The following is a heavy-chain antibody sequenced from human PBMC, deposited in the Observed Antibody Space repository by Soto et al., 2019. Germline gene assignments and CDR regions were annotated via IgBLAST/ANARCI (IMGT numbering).Heavy chain of an antibody. V-gene: IGHV4-61*01. CDR3: ARAVTWNQERTHYYYYGMDV. Sequence: SETLSLTCTVSGGSVSSGSYYWSWIRQPPGKGLEWIGYIYYSGTANYNPSLKSRVTISVDTSKNQLSLKLISVTAADTAVYFCARAVTWNQERTHYYYYGMDVWGQGTTVTVSS. D-gene: IGHD1-1*01. J-gene: IGHJ6*02. CDR2: IYYSGTA. CDR1: GGSVSSGSYY.